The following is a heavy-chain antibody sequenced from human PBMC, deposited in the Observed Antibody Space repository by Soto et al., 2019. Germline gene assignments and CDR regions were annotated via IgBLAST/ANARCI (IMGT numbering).Heavy chain of an antibody. CDR2: ISYDGSNK. Sequence: PGGSLRLSCAASGFTLSSYAMHWVRQAPGKGLEWVAVISYDGSNKYYADSVKGRFTISRDNSKNTLYLQMNSLRAEDTAVYYCARDKEGISVLRYFDRPVYNWFDTWGQETLVTVSS. CDR3: ARDKEGISVLRYFDRPVYNWFDT. V-gene: IGHV3-30-3*01. J-gene: IGHJ5*02. D-gene: IGHD3-9*01. CDR1: GFTLSSYA.